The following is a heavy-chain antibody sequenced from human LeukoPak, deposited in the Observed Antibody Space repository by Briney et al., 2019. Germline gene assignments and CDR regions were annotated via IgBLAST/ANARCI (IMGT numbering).Heavy chain of an antibody. CDR3: ARDMTTVKYWYFDL. CDR2: ISSSGSFI. CDR1: GFTFSSYS. J-gene: IGHJ2*01. V-gene: IGHV3-21*01. D-gene: IGHD4-17*01. Sequence: GGSLRLSCAASGFTFSSYSMNWVRQAPGKGLEWVSSISSSGSFIYYADSPKGRFTISRDNAKNSLYLQMNSLRAEDTAVYYCARDMTTVKYWYFDLWGRGTLVTVSS.